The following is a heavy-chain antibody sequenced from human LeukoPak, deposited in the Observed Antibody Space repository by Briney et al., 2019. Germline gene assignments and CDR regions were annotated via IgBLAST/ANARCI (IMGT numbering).Heavy chain of an antibody. CDR3: AREGIYCVNGVCYLDY. CDR1: GFNFDDYG. Sequence: GGSLRLSCAASGFNFDDYGMSWVRHAPGKGLEWGSGISWNGGNTGYADSVKGRFTISRDNAKNSLFLQVNSLRADDTAFYYCAREGIYCVNGVCYLDYWGQGTLVTVSS. CDR2: ISWNGGNT. V-gene: IGHV3-20*04. J-gene: IGHJ4*02. D-gene: IGHD2-8*01.